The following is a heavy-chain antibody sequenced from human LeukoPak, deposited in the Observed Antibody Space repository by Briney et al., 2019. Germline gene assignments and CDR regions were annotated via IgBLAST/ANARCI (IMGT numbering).Heavy chain of an antibody. CDR1: GGSISSSSYY. V-gene: IGHV4-39*01. Sequence: SETLSLTCTVSGGSISSSSYYWGWIRQPPGKGLEWIGSIYYSGSTYYNPSLKSRVTISVDTSKNQFSLKLSSVTAADTAVYYCARHFPIVVVPAGLQEGDYWGQGTLVTVSS. J-gene: IGHJ4*02. D-gene: IGHD2-2*01. CDR3: ARHFPIVVVPAGLQEGDY. CDR2: IYYSGST.